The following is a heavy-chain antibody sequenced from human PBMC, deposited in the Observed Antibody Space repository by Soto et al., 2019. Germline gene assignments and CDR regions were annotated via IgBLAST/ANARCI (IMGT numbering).Heavy chain of an antibody. CDR2: MNPKSGYT. CDR1: GYTFTSYD. Sequence: QVQLVQSGAEVKKPGASVKVSCKASGYTFTSYDINWVRQATGQGLEWMGWMNPKSGYTGYAEKLQGRDTMSRNTPTSTAYMELSSLRFEDTAVYYCARTVGDLDVWGQGTTVTVSS. V-gene: IGHV1-8*01. J-gene: IGHJ6*02. D-gene: IGHD2-21*01. CDR3: ARTVGDLDV.